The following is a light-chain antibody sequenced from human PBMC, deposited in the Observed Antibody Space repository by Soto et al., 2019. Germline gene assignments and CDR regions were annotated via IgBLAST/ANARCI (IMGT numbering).Light chain of an antibody. V-gene: IGKV3-20*01. CDR2: GAS. CDR1: QSVSSSY. CDR3: QQYGTSPRIT. J-gene: IGKJ5*01. Sequence: EIVLTQSPGTLSLSPGERATLSCRASQSVSSSYLAGYQQKPGQAPRLLIYGASSRATGIPDRFSGSGSGIDFTHTISRLEPEDFAVYYCQQYGTSPRITFGQGTRLEIK.